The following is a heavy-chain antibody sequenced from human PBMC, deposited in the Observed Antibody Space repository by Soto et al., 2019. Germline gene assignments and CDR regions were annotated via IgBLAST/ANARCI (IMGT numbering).Heavy chain of an antibody. Sequence: ASVKVSCKASGYAFTSYCISWVRQAPGEGLEWMGWISAYNGNTNYAQKLQGRVTMTTDTSTSTAYMELRSLRSDDTAVYYCARGPVYDILTGGYYYYGMDVWGQGTTVTVSS. CDR1: GYAFTSYC. CDR3: ARGPVYDILTGGYYYYGMDV. D-gene: IGHD3-9*01. J-gene: IGHJ6*02. CDR2: ISAYNGNT. V-gene: IGHV1-18*04.